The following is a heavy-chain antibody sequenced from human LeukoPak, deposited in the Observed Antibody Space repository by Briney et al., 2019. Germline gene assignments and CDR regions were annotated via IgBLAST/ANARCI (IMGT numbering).Heavy chain of an antibody. J-gene: IGHJ4*02. V-gene: IGHV3-7*01. CDR3: VADPGDY. Sequence: PGGSLRLSCAASGFTFSSYWMSWGRQAPGKGLEWVANINKDGSEKHYVDSVKGRFTISRDGAKNSLSLQMDSLRVEDTAVYYCVADPGDYWGQGTLVSVSS. CDR2: INKDGSEK. CDR1: GFTFSSYW. D-gene: IGHD7-27*01.